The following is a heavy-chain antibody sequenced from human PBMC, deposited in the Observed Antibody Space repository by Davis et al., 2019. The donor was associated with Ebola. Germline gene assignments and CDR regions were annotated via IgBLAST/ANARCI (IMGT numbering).Heavy chain of an antibody. D-gene: IGHD3-22*01. CDR3: ARHPGYDSSGYGMGFDY. V-gene: IGHV3-7*01. J-gene: IGHJ4*02. CDR1: GFTFSSYW. Sequence: PGGSLRLSCAASGFTFSSYWMSWVRQAPGKGLEWVANIKQDGSEKYYVDSVKGRFTISRDNAKNSLYLQMNSLRAEDTAVYYCARHPGYDSSGYGMGFDYWGQGTLVTVSS. CDR2: IKQDGSEK.